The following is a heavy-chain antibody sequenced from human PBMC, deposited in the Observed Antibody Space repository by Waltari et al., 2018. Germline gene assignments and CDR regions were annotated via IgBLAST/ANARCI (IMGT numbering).Heavy chain of an antibody. CDR3: ARLGDYYDSSGYYGY. V-gene: IGHV1-3*01. CDR1: GYTFTGYY. D-gene: IGHD3-22*01. J-gene: IGHJ4*02. Sequence: QVQLVQSGAEVKKPGASVKVSCKASGYTFTGYYMHWVRQAPGQRLEWMGGINAGNGNTKNSQKFQGRVNITRDTSASTAYMELSSLRSEDTAVYYCARLGDYYDSSGYYGYWGQGTLVTVSS. CDR2: INAGNGNT.